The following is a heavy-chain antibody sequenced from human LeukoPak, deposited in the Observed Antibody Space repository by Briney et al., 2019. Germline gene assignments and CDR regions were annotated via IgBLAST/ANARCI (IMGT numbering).Heavy chain of an antibody. CDR2: INPNSGGT. V-gene: IGHV1-2*02. CDR3: ATEGLGILEWFFNWFDP. J-gene: IGHJ5*02. CDR1: GYTFTGYY. Sequence: ASVKVSCKASGYTFTGYYMHWVRQAPGQGLEWMGWINPNSGGTNYAQKFQGRVTMTRDTSISTAYMELSRLRSDDTAVYYCATEGLGILEWFFNWFDPWGQGTLVTVSS. D-gene: IGHD3-3*01.